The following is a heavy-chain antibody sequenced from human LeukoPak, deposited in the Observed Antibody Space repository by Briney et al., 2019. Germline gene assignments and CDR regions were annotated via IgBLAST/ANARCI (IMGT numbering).Heavy chain of an antibody. Sequence: GGSLRLSCAASGFTFSSYSMNWVRQAPGKGLEWVSSISSSSSYIYYADSVKGRFTISRDNAKNSLYLQMNSLRAEDTALYYCARKEYSSSTVDYWGQGTLVTVS. CDR1: GFTFSSYS. V-gene: IGHV3-21*04. CDR3: ARKEYSSSTVDY. J-gene: IGHJ4*02. D-gene: IGHD6-6*01. CDR2: ISSSSSYI.